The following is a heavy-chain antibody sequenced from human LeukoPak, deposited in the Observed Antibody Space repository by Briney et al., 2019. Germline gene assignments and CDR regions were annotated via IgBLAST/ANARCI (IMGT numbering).Heavy chain of an antibody. CDR3: ARAGVKGSGSYRDY. J-gene: IGHJ4*02. CDR2: ISPNSGGT. D-gene: IGHD3-10*01. V-gene: IGHV1-2*02. CDR1: GYTFTGYY. Sequence: ASVKVSCKASGYTFTGYYMHWVRQAPGQGLEWMGWISPNSGGTNYAQKFQGRVTMTRDTSISTAYMELSRLRSDDTAVYYCARAGVKGSGSYRDYWGQGTLVTVSS.